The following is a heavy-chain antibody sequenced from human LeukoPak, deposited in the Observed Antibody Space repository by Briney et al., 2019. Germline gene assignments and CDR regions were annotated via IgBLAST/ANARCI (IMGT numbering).Heavy chain of an antibody. CDR3: ARAPLSVYYAFDY. J-gene: IGHJ4*02. CDR1: GGSISSGGYS. Sequence: SETLSLTCTVSGGSISSGGYSWSWIRQHPGKGLEWIGYIYYSGSTYYNPSLKSRVTISVDTSKNQFSLKLSSVTAADTAVYYCARAPLSVYYAFDYWGQGTLVTVSS. D-gene: IGHD2-8*01. V-gene: IGHV4-31*03. CDR2: IYYSGST.